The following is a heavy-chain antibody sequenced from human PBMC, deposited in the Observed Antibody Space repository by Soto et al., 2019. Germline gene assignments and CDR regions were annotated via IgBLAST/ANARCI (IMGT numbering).Heavy chain of an antibody. CDR1: GFTFSGYW. D-gene: IGHD6-19*01. CDR3: ASLGYSSGWYHTEYFQH. CDR2: IKEDGSER. Sequence: GGSLRLSCAASGFTFSGYWMSWVRQAPGKGLEWVANIKEDGSERYYVDSVKGRFSISRDNAKNSLYLQMNSLRAEDTAVYYCASLGYSSGWYHTEYFQHWAQGT. J-gene: IGHJ1*01. V-gene: IGHV3-7*01.